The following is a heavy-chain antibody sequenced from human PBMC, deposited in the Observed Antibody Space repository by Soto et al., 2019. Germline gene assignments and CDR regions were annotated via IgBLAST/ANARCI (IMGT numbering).Heavy chain of an antibody. CDR1: GISLSDNY. Sequence: GGSLRLSCVASGISLSDNYMAWVRQAPGKGLEWLSYISNSDYTTYYTDSVKGRFTISRDNAKNSLYLQLNGLRVGDTAVYYCASGKWSLDYWGQGILVTVSS. D-gene: IGHD2-15*01. CDR3: ASGKWSLDY. CDR2: ISNSDYTT. V-gene: IGHV3-11*01. J-gene: IGHJ4*02.